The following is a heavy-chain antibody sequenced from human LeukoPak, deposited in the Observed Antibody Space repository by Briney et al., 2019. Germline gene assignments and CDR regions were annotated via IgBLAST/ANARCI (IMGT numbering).Heavy chain of an antibody. CDR3: ARAISDSTGYYAYYFDS. D-gene: IGHD3-22*01. J-gene: IGHJ4*02. CDR2: INPSGGST. CDR1: GYTFTSYY. V-gene: IGHV1-46*01. Sequence: GASVKVSCKASGYTFTSYYMHWVRQAPGQGLEWMGIINPSGGSTSYAQKFQGRVTMTRDNSISTAYMELNSLTSEDTAVYYCARAISDSTGYYAYYFDSWGQGTLVTVSS.